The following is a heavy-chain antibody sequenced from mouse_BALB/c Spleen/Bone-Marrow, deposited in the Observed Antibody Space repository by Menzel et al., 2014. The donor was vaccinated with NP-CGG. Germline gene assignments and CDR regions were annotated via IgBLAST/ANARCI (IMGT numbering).Heavy chain of an antibody. CDR3: ARNYDYGDYYAMDY. V-gene: IGHV2-2*02. D-gene: IGHD2-4*01. Sequence: VKLMESGPGPVQPSQSLSITCTVSGFSLTNYAVHWVRQSPGKGLEWLGVIWTGGNTDYNAAFISRLSISTDNSKSQVFFRMNSLQPNDTAIYYCARNYDYGDYYAMDYWGQGTSVTVSS. CDR2: IWTGGNT. CDR1: GFSLTNYA. J-gene: IGHJ4*01.